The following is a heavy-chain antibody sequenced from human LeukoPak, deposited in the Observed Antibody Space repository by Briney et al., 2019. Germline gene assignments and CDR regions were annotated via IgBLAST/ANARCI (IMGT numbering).Heavy chain of an antibody. CDR2: IIPIFGTA. J-gene: IGHJ5*02. CDR3: ASIPLVGATGGSFNWFDP. D-gene: IGHD1-26*01. CDR1: GGTFSSYA. Sequence: GSSVKVSCKASGGTFSSYAISWVRQAPGQGLEWMGGIIPIFGTANYAQKFQGRVTITADESTSTAYMELSSLRSEDTAVYYCASIPLVGATGGSFNWFDPWGQGTLVTVSS. V-gene: IGHV1-69*01.